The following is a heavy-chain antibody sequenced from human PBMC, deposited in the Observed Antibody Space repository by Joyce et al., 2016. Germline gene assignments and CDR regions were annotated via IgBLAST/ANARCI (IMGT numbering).Heavy chain of an antibody. CDR3: ARDGGYYFDY. V-gene: IGHV4-59*02. Sequence: QVHLQESGPGLVKPSATLSFTCTVSGDSVTSLFWNWIRQPPGKGLEWVAHISSTGSTKYNPSLKSRATISLDAPRNQFSLKLTSVTAADTAIYYCARDGGYYFDYWGQGTLVAVSS. D-gene: IGHD3-16*01. CDR2: ISSTGST. J-gene: IGHJ4*02. CDR1: GDSVTSLF.